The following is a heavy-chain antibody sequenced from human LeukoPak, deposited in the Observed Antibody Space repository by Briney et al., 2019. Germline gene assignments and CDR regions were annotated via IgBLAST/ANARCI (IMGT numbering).Heavy chain of an antibody. CDR1: GYTFTSYG. CDR3: ARAAIISPPAVAGGYFDY. J-gene: IGHJ4*02. CDR2: ISAYNGNT. Sequence: ASVKVSCKASGYTFTSYGISWVRQAPGQGLEWMGWISAYNGNTNYAQKLQGRVTMTTDTSTSTAYMELRSLRSDDTAVYYCARAAIISPPAVAGGYFDYWGQGTLVTVSS. D-gene: IGHD6-19*01. V-gene: IGHV1-18*01.